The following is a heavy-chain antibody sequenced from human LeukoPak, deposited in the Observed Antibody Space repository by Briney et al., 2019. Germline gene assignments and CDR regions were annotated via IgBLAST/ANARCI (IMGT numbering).Heavy chain of an antibody. CDR3: ARVASGSFYDS. V-gene: IGHV3-7*01. D-gene: IGHD1-26*01. Sequence: GGSLRLSCAASGFTFSSYAMSWVRQAPGKGLEWVANINQGGSERHYVDSVKGRFTISRDNTKNSLFLQMASLRAEDTALYYCARVASGSFYDSWGQGTLVTVSS. J-gene: IGHJ5*01. CDR2: INQGGSER. CDR1: GFTFSSYA.